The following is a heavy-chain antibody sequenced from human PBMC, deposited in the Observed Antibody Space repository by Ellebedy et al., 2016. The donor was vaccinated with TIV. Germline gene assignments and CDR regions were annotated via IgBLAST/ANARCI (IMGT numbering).Heavy chain of an antibody. Sequence: ASVKVSCXASGYTFSSYFMHWVRQAPGQGLEWMGIINPSGGSTSYAQKFQGRVTLTRDTSTSTVYMELSSLRSEDTAVYYCARDLFGRVTADYWGQGTLVTVSS. CDR2: INPSGGST. CDR1: GYTFSSYF. V-gene: IGHV1-46*01. J-gene: IGHJ4*02. D-gene: IGHD3-16*01. CDR3: ARDLFGRVTADY.